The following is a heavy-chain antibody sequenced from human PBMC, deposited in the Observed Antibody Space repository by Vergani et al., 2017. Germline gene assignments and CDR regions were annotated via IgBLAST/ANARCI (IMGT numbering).Heavy chain of an antibody. D-gene: IGHD6-19*01. CDR1: GASIRSSNYY. Sequence: QLQLQESGPGLVKPSATLSLTCSVSGASIRSSNYYWGWIRQPPGKGLEWIASIYYSGTTYYNPSLKSRVTISVDTSKNQFSLQLSSVTAADTAVYFCARHSTVEWLVKLGWIDPWGKGILVPVSS. J-gene: IGHJ5*02. V-gene: IGHV4-39*01. CDR2: IYYSGTT. CDR3: ARHSTVEWLVKLGWIDP.